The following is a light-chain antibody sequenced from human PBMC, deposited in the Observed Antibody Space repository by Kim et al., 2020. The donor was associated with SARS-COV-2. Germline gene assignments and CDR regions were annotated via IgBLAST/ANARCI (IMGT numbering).Light chain of an antibody. Sequence: GQSITISCTGTSSDVGGYNYVSWYQKHPGKAPKVMIYDVSNRPSGVSNRFSGSKSGNTASLTISGLQAEDEADYYCSSYTSSSTRVFGTGTKVTVL. J-gene: IGLJ1*01. V-gene: IGLV2-14*03. CDR1: SSDVGGYNY. CDR3: SSYTSSSTRV. CDR2: DVS.